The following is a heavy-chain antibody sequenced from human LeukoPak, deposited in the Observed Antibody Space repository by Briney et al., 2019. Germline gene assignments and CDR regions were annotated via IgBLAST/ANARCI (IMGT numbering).Heavy chain of an antibody. D-gene: IGHD1-1*01. CDR2: VSSNGGST. CDR3: ASLATGYPY. CDR1: GFTFSSYA. V-gene: IGHV3-64*01. J-gene: IGHJ4*02. Sequence: QPGGSLRLPCAASGFTFSSYAMHWVRQAPGKGLEYVSAVSSNGGSTYYANSVKGRFTISRDNSKNTLYLQMGSLRAEDMAVYYCASLATGYPYWGQGTLVTVSS.